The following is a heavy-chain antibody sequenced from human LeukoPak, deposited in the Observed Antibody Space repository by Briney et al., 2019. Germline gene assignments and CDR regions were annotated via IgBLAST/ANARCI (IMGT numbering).Heavy chain of an antibody. D-gene: IGHD1-26*01. CDR1: GDSASINSAH. CDR3: TRGYSGTMDV. Sequence: SQTLSLTCAISGDSASINSAHWNWIRQSPSGGLEWLGRTYYRAKWYKGYACSVKSRITINPDTYNNQFSLQLNSVTPEDTAVYFCTRGYSGTMDVWGKGTSVTVSS. CDR2: TYYRAKWYK. J-gene: IGHJ6*03. V-gene: IGHV6-1*01.